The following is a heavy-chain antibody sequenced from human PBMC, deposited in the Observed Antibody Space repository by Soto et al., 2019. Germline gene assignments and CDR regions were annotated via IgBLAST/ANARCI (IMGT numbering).Heavy chain of an antibody. V-gene: IGHV1-46*01. CDR1: GYTFTSYY. D-gene: IGHD3-10*01. CDR2: INPSGGST. J-gene: IGHJ4*02. Sequence: QVQLVQSGAEVKKPGASVKVSCKASGYTFTSYYMHWVRQAPGQGLEWMGIINPSGGSTSYAQKYEGRVTMTRDTSTSTVYMELSSLRSEDTAVYYCARGPYYYGSGSQFDYWGQGTLVTVSS. CDR3: ARGPYYYGSGSQFDY.